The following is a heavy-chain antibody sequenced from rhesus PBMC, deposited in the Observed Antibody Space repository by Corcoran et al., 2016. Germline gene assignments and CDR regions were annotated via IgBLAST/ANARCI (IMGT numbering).Heavy chain of an antibody. J-gene: IGHJ6*01. V-gene: IGHV1-111*02. CDR1: GYTFTDYY. CDR2: VKPEDEEA. CDR3: ARAQGGRGGLDS. D-gene: IGHD1-44*02. Sequence: EVQLVQSGAEVKKPGASVKISCKASGYTFTDYYLHWVRQAPGKGLEWMGSVKPEDEEAKQAKKFQNRVTITADTSTDTAYRELSSLKSEDTAVYYCARAQGGRGGLDSWGQGVVVTVSS.